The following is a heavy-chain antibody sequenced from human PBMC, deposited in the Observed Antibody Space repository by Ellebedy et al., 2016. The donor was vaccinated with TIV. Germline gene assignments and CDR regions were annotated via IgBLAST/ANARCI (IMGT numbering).Heavy chain of an antibody. CDR1: GGSISSYY. CDR3: ARGLVVADYYYYYMDV. CDR2: IYYSGST. J-gene: IGHJ6*03. V-gene: IGHV4-59*01. Sequence: SETLSLTXTVSGGSISSYYWSWIRQPPGKGLEWIGYIYYSGSTNYNPSLKSRVTISVDTSKNQFSLKLSSVTAADTAVYYYARGLVVADYYYYYMDVWGKGTTVTVSS. D-gene: IGHD2-2*01.